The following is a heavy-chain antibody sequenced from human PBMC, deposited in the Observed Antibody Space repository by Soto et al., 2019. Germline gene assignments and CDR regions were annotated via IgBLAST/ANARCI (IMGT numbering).Heavy chain of an antibody. CDR2: ISSSSSYI. V-gene: IGHV3-21*01. J-gene: IGHJ5*02. CDR1: GFTFSSYS. D-gene: IGHD3-10*01. CDR3: ARDYYYGSGSYYSWFDP. Sequence: GGSLRLSCAASGFTFSSYSMNWVRQAPGKGLEWVSSISSSSSYIYYADSVKGRFTISRDNAKNSLYLQMNSLRAEDTAVYYCARDYYYGSGSYYSWFDPWGQGTLVTVSS.